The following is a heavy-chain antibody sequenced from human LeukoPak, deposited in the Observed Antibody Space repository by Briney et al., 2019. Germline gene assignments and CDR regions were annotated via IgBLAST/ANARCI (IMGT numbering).Heavy chain of an antibody. V-gene: IGHV3-23*01. D-gene: IGHD4-17*01. CDR1: GFTFSRYA. CDR2: ISGSGGST. CDR3: AKDGDLGPFYYYYGMDV. J-gene: IGHJ6*04. Sequence: GGSLRLSCAASGFTFSRYAMSWVRQAPGKGLEWVSDISGSGGSTYYADSVKGRFTISRDNSKNTLYLQMNSLRAEDTAVYYCAKDGDLGPFYYYYGMDVWREGTTVTVCS.